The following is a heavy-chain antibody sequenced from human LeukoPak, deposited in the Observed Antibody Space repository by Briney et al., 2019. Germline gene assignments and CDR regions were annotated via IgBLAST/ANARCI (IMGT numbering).Heavy chain of an antibody. CDR3: ANSRQWLATGNFDY. Sequence: PGGSLRLSCAASGFTFSSYAMRWVRQTPGKGLEWVSAISGSGGSTYYADSVKGRFTISRDNSKNTLYLQMNSLRAEDTAVYYCANSRQWLATGNFDYWGQGTLVTVSS. CDR2: ISGSGGST. V-gene: IGHV3-23*01. J-gene: IGHJ4*02. D-gene: IGHD6-19*01. CDR1: GFTFSSYA.